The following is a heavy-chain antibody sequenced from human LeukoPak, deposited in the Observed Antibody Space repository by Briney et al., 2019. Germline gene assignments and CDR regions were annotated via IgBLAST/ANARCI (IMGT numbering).Heavy chain of an antibody. V-gene: IGHV3-23*01. CDR1: GFTFSSYA. D-gene: IGHD6-13*01. CDR3: AKDQGGAAAGSFDY. CDR2: ISGGGST. J-gene: IGHJ4*02. Sequence: GGSLRLSCAASGFTFSSYAMSWVRQAPGKGLEWVSSISGGGSTYYADSVKGRFTISRDNSKNTLYLQMNSLRAEDTAVYYCAKDQGGAAAGSFDYWGQGTLVTVSS.